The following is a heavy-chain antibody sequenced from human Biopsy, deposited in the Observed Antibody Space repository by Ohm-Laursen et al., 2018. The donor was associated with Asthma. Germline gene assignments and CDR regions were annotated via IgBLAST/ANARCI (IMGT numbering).Heavy chain of an antibody. CDR3: ARAVDYSHYYGIDV. D-gene: IGHD3-10*01. J-gene: IGHJ6*02. CDR2: ISVYNGNT. V-gene: IGHV1-18*01. CDR1: GYTFNSAG. Sequence: GSSVKVSRKTSGYTFNSAGITWVRQAPGQGLEWMGGISVYNGNTKVAQKLQDRVTMITDTSTSTAYMELRSLRSDDTAVYFCARAVDYSHYYGIDVWGQGTTVTVS.